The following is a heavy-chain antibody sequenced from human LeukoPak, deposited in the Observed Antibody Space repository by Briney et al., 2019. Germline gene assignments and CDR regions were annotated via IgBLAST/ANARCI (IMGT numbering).Heavy chain of an antibody. CDR3: ARKDGGRDGMDV. CDR2: INPNTLVT. CDR1: GYTFTGYY. Sequence: GASVKVSCKASGYTFTGYYMHWVRQAPGQGLEWMGWINPNTLVTSYAQHFQGRVSMTWDTSISTGYMDLNSLTSDDTAVYYCARKDGGRDGMDVWGQGTTVTVSS. V-gene: IGHV1-2*02. J-gene: IGHJ6*02. D-gene: IGHD4-23*01.